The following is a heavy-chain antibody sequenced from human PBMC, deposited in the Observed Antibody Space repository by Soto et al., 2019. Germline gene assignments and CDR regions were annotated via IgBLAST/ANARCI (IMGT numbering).Heavy chain of an antibody. V-gene: IGHV3-23*01. D-gene: IGHD2-15*01. CDR3: ARGAAPDYDS. J-gene: IGHJ4*02. Sequence: GGSLRLSCAASGFTLGFSNYAMSWVRQAPGKGLEWVSAVDGSGGSTFYADSVRGRFTISRDNSRNTLYLQMNSLRAEDTAIYYCARGAAPDYDSWGQGTLVTVSS. CDR2: VDGSGGST. CDR1: GFTLGFSNYA.